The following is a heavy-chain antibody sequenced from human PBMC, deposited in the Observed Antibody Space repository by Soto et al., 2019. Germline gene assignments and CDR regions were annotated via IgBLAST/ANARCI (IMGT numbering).Heavy chain of an antibody. CDR1: GYTFTSYA. CDR2: INAGSGNT. CDR3: AAVVGYDFPGAFDI. D-gene: IGHD1-26*01. J-gene: IGHJ3*02. Sequence: ASVKVSCKASGYTFTSYAMHWVRQAPGQRLEWMGWINAGSGNTKYAQKFQERVTITRDMSTSTAYMELSSLRSEDTAVYYCAAVVGYDFPGAFDIWGQGTMVTVSS. V-gene: IGHV1-3*01.